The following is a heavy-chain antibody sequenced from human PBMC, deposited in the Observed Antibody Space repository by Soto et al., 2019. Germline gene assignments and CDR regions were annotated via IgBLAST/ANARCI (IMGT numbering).Heavy chain of an antibody. J-gene: IGHJ4*02. CDR3: VRDSGAKLSSS. CDR1: GGTFSSYR. D-gene: IGHD6-13*01. CDR2: TVPIYRTA. Sequence: SVKVSCKASGGTFSSYRINWVRQAPGQGLEWMGGTVPIYRTADSAQEFQGRVTITADESARTAYMELRSLKSRDTAVYYCVRDSGAKLSSSWGQGTLVTVSS. V-gene: IGHV1-69*13.